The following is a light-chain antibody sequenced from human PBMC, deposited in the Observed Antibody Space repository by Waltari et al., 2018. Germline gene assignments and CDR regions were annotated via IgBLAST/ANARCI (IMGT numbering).Light chain of an antibody. CDR2: DVN. CDR3: SSFTSSSTYV. V-gene: IGLV2-14*01. CDR1: SGDVGSWNL. Sequence: QSALTQPASVSGSPGQSIAISCTGASGDVGSWNLVSWSQQHPGKAPKLMIYDVNKRPSGVSDRFSGSKSGNTASLTISGLQAEDEADYYCSSFTSSSTYVFGTGTKVTVL. J-gene: IGLJ1*01.